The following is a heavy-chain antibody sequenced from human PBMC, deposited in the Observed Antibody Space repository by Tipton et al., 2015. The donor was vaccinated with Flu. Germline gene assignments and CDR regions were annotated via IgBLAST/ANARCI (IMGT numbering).Heavy chain of an antibody. Sequence: TLSLTCTVSGGSISSYYWSWIRQPPGKGLEWIGYIYYSGSTNYNPSLKSRVTISVDTSKNQFSLKLSSVTAADTAVYYCARSIAAAADYWGQGTLVTVSS. CDR2: IYYSGST. V-gene: IGHV4-59*01. D-gene: IGHD6-13*01. CDR1: GGSISSYY. CDR3: ARSIAAAADY. J-gene: IGHJ4*02.